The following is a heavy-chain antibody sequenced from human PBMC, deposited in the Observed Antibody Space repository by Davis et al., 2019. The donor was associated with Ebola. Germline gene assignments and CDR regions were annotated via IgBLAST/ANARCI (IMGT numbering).Heavy chain of an antibody. V-gene: IGHV1-18*01. J-gene: IGHJ6*02. CDR1: GGTFSSYA. CDR3: ARDGIGSGSYYYYGMDV. CDR2: ISAYTGNT. Sequence: ASVRVSCKASGGTFSSYAISWVRQAPGQGLEWMGWISAYTGNTSYAQKLQGRVTMTTDTSTSTAYMELRSLRSDDTAVYYCARDGIGSGSYYYYGMDVWGQGTTVTVSS. D-gene: IGHD3-10*01.